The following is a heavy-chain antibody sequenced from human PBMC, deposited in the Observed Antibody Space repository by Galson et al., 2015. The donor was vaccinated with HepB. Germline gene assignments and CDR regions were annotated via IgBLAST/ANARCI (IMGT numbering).Heavy chain of an antibody. J-gene: IGHJ5*02. CDR1: GYTFTSYG. V-gene: IGHV1-18*01. CDR3: ARGALVAVVNVNLNNWFDP. CDR2: ISAYNGST. D-gene: IGHD2-15*01. Sequence: QSGAEVKKPGASVKVSCKASGYTFTSYGISWVRQAPGQGLEWMGWISAYNGSTNYAQKLQGRVTMTTETSTTTAYMELRSLRSDDTAVYYCARGALVAVVNVNLNNWFDPWGQGTLVTVSS.